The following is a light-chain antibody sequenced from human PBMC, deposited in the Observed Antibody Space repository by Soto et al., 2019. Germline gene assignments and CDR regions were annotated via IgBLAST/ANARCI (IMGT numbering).Light chain of an antibody. CDR2: EVF. CDR3: MQGTEIPIT. CDR1: QSLLYYDGNTY. V-gene: IGKV2D-29*01. J-gene: IGKJ5*01. Sequence: EIVLTQTPLSLSVTPGQPASISCKSSQSLLYYDGNTYLYWYLQKPGQPPQLLGYEVFKSFAGVPDRFSGSGSGTDFTLMISRVEAEDVGVYYCMQGTEIPITFGQGTRLEIK.